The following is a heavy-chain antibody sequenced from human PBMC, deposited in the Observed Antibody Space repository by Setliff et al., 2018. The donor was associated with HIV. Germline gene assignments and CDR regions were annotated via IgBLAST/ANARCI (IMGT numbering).Heavy chain of an antibody. D-gene: IGHD3-22*01. CDR2: ISPNNGDT. Sequence: ASVKVSCKASGYTFIDYFMHWVRQAPGQGLEWMGWISPNNGDTNIPQRFRGRVTMTRDTSINTAYMELSSLTSEDTAMYYCTHTGHYFDGTGYNRMYYFDYWGQGALVTVSS. CDR3: THTGHYFDGTGYNRMYYFDY. CDR1: GYTFIDYF. V-gene: IGHV1-2*02. J-gene: IGHJ4*02.